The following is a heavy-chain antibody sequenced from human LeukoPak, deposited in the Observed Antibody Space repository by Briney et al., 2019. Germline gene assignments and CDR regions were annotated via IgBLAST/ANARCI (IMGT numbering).Heavy chain of an antibody. Sequence: GRSLRLSCAASGFTFSSYGMHWVCQAPGKGLEWVAVISYDGSNKYYADSVKGRFTISRDNSKNTLYLQMNSLRAEDTAVYYCAKEGGLRAVYFDYWGQGTLVTVSS. V-gene: IGHV3-30*18. CDR2: ISYDGSNK. J-gene: IGHJ4*02. D-gene: IGHD1-26*01. CDR1: GFTFSSYG. CDR3: AKEGGLRAVYFDY.